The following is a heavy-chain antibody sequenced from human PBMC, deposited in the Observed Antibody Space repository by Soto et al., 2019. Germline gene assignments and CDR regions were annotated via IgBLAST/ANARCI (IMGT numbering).Heavy chain of an antibody. J-gene: IGHJ6*02. D-gene: IGHD6-13*01. CDR1: GYTFTSYY. CDR3: ARGSAYSSSWYRGGMDV. V-gene: IGHV1-46*01. Sequence: ASVKVSCKASGYTFTSYYMHWVRQAPGQGLEWMGIINPSGGSTSYAQRFQSRVTMTRDTSTSTVYMELSSLRSEDTAVYYCARGSAYSSSWYRGGMDVWGQGTTVTVSS. CDR2: INPSGGST.